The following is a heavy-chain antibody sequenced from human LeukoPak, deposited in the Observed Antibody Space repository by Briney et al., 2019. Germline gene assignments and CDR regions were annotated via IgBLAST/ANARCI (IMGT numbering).Heavy chain of an antibody. J-gene: IGHJ6*04. CDR1: QFSFSSYG. CDR3: AKGLGISGPHYYAMDV. V-gene: IGHV3-23*01. Sequence: GGSLRLSCAASQFSFSSYGMSWGRQAPGKGLEWVSAISDSGYSTYYADSVKGRFPISRDNSKNTLYLQINSLRAEDTAVYYCAKGLGISGPHYYAMDVWGKGTTVTVSS. D-gene: IGHD7-27*01. CDR2: ISDSGYST.